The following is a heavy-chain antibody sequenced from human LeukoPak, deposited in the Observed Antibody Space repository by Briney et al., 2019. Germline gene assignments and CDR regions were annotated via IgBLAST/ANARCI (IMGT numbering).Heavy chain of an antibody. CDR2: ISAGSGNT. D-gene: IGHD2-2*02. CDR1: GYTFTDYA. J-gene: IGHJ4*02. Sequence: ASVKVSCKASGYTFTDYAIHWVRQAPGQRLEWMGWISAGSGNTKYLRSLQGRVTITRDTSASTAYMELRSLRSEDTAVYYCARDLGYTLSYWGQGTPVTVSS. V-gene: IGHV1-3*01. CDR3: ARDLGYTLSY.